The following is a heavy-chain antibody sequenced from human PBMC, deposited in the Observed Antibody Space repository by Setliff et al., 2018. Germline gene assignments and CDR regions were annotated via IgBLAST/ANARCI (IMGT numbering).Heavy chain of an antibody. D-gene: IGHD1-26*01. V-gene: IGHV4-34*01. CDR3: ARSSYSGSYLNV. CDR1: GGSFSGHY. CDR2: INHSGST. J-gene: IGHJ6*02. Sequence: SETLSLTCAVYGGSFSGHYWGWIRQPPGKGLEWIGEINHSGSTNYNPSLKSRVSISVDKSKNQFSLKLSSVTAADTAVYYCARSSYSGSYLNVWGQGTTVTVSS.